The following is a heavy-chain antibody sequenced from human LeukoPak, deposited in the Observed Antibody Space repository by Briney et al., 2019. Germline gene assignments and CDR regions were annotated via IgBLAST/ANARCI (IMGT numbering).Heavy chain of an antibody. V-gene: IGHV4-59*08. CDR1: GGTISSYY. CDR2: IYNSGNT. Sequence: SETLSLTCTVSGGTISSYYWSWIRQPPGKGLEWIGYIYNSGNTNYNPSLKSRVTISLDTPKNQFTLKLTSVTAADTAVYYCARRVAVRPRYYFDYWGQGTLVTVSS. CDR3: ARRVAVRPRYYFDY. J-gene: IGHJ4*02. D-gene: IGHD6-6*01.